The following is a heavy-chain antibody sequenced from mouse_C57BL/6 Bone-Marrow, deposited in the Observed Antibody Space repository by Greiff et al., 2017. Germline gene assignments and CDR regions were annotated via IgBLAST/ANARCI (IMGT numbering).Heavy chain of an antibody. Sequence: QVHVKQSGAELVRPGTSVKMSCKASGYTFTNYWIGWAKQRPGHGLEWIGDIYPGGGYTNYNEKFKGKATLTADKSSSTAYMQFSSLTSEDSAIYYCARSGYAWFAYWGQGTLVTVSA. CDR1: GYTFTNYW. V-gene: IGHV1-63*01. CDR2: IYPGGGYT. J-gene: IGHJ3*01. D-gene: IGHD3-2*02. CDR3: ARSGYAWFAY.